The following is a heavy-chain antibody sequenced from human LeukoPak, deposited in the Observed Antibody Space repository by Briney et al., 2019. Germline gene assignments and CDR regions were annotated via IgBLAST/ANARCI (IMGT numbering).Heavy chain of an antibody. CDR2: IWYDGSNK. Sequence: PGRSLRLSCAASGFTFSSYGTHWVRQAPGKGLEWVAVIWYDGSNKYYADSVKGRFTISRDNSKNTLYLQMNSLRAEDTAVYYCAKQPFRTYYYGSGSYSPPDYWGQGTLVTVSS. CDR3: AKQPFRTYYYGSGSYSPPDY. V-gene: IGHV3-33*06. J-gene: IGHJ4*02. CDR1: GFTFSSYG. D-gene: IGHD3-10*01.